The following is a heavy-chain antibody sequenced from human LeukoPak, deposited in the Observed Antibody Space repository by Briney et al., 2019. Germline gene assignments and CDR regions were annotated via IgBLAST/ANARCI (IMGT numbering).Heavy chain of an antibody. CDR1: GFTFGDYA. Sequence: GGSLRLSCTASGFTFGDYAMSWFRQAPGKGLEWVGFIRSKAYGGTTEYAASVKGRFTISRDDSKSIAYLQMNSLKTEDTAAYYCTRVNTMIVVVIGGFDYWGQGTLVTVSS. V-gene: IGHV3-49*03. CDR3: TRVNTMIVVVIGGFDY. CDR2: IRSKAYGGTT. J-gene: IGHJ4*02. D-gene: IGHD3-22*01.